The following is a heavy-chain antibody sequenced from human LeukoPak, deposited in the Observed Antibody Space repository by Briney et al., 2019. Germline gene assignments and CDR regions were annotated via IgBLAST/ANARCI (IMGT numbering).Heavy chain of an antibody. D-gene: IGHD5-18*01. Sequence: PSETLSLTCAVYGGSFSGYYWSWIRQPPGKGLEWIGEINHSGSTNYNPSLKSRVTISVDTSKNQFSLKLSSVTAADTAVYYCARRGRGYGPDYWGQGTLVTVCS. CDR1: GGSFSGYY. V-gene: IGHV4-34*01. CDR3: ARRGRGYGPDY. CDR2: INHSGST. J-gene: IGHJ4*02.